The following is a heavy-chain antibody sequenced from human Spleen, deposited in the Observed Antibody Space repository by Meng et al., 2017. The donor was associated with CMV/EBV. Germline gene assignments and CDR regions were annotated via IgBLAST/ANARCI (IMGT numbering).Heavy chain of an antibody. CDR1: GGSFSGYY. CDR3: ARDRRRPHTAMVRGGNYYYGMDV. J-gene: IGHJ6*02. CDR2: INHSGNT. V-gene: IGHV4-34*01. D-gene: IGHD5-18*01. Sequence: SETLSLTCAVYGGSFSGYYWSWIRQPPGKGLEWIGEINHSGNTNYNPSLKSRVTISVDTSKNQFSLKLSSVTAADTAVYYCARDRRRPHTAMVRGGNYYYGMDVWGQGTTVTVSS.